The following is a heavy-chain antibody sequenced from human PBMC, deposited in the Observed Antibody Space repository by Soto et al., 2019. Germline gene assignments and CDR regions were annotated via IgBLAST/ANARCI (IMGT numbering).Heavy chain of an antibody. CDR2: INPNSGGT. Sequence: GASVKVSCKASGYTFTGYYMHWVRQAPGQGLEWMGWINPNSGGTNYAQKFQGWVTMTRDTSISTAYMELSRLRPDDTAVYYCARGLIGRSPYYDFWSGYYAGSYYFDYWGQGTLVTVSS. CDR1: GYTFTGYY. V-gene: IGHV1-2*04. CDR3: ARGLIGRSPYYDFWSGYYAGSYYFDY. J-gene: IGHJ4*02. D-gene: IGHD3-3*01.